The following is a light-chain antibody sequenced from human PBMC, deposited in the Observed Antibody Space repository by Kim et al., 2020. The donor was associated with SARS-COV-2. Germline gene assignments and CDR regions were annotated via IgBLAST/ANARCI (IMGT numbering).Light chain of an antibody. J-gene: IGKJ2*01. CDR2: RVS. V-gene: IGKV2-30*02. CDR3: MQSTHWPYT. Sequence: DAVMIQSPLSLPVTLGQTASISCTSSQSLVHRDGNTYLNWFQQRPGQSPRRLIYRVSNRDSGVPDRFSGGVSGADFTLNISSVEVEDIGVYFCMQSTHWPYTFGQGTKLEI. CDR1: QSLVHRDGNTY.